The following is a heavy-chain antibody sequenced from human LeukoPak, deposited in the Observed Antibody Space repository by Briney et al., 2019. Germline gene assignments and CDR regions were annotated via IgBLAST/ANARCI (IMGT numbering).Heavy chain of an antibody. CDR2: IYSGGST. D-gene: IGHD3-22*01. CDR3: AKGAGSGYYYGHFQH. V-gene: IGHV3-53*05. Sequence: PGGSLRLSCAASGFTVSSNYMSWVRQAPGKGLEWVSVIYSGGSTYYADSVKGRFTISRDNSKNTLYLQMNSLRAEDTAVYYCAKGAGSGYYYGHFQHWGQGTLVTVSS. J-gene: IGHJ1*01. CDR1: GFTVSSNY.